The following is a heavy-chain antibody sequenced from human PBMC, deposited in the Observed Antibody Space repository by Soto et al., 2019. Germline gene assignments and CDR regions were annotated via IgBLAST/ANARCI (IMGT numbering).Heavy chain of an antibody. CDR3: ARAGNYYGSGSYFASYDYYYYGMDV. Sequence: GGSLSLSCAASGFTFSSYAMHWVRQAPGKELEWVAVISYDGSNKYYADSVKGRFTISRDNSKNTLYLQMNSLRAEDTAVYYCARAGNYYGSGSYFASYDYYYYGMDVWGQGTTVTVSS. CDR1: GFTFSSYA. J-gene: IGHJ6*02. V-gene: IGHV3-30-3*01. CDR2: ISYDGSNK. D-gene: IGHD3-10*01.